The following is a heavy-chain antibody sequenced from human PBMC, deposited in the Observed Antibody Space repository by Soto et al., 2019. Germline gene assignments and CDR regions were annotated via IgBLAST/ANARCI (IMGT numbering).Heavy chain of an antibody. Sequence: SETLSLTCTVSGGSTRNYFWSWIRQPPGKGLEWIGCIYYSGTTNYNSSLKSRVTISLDTSKNQSSLRLRSVTAADTAVYYCARYVNPYDTAVWFDPWGQGTLVTVSS. CDR1: GGSTRNYF. CDR2: IYYSGTT. J-gene: IGHJ5*02. V-gene: IGHV4-59*01. CDR3: ARYVNPYDTAVWFDP. D-gene: IGHD3-9*01.